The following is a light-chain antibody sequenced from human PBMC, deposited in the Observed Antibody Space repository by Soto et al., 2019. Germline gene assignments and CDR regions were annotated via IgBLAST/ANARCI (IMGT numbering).Light chain of an antibody. Sequence: EIVLTQSPGTLSLSPGERATLSCRASQSVSSSYLAWYQQKPGQAPRLLIYGASSRATDIPDRFSCSGSGTDFTLTISRREPQDFAFYYCQQYGSSPPTWTFGQGTKVEIK. V-gene: IGKV3-20*01. CDR1: QSVSSSY. CDR3: QQYGSSPPTWT. J-gene: IGKJ1*01. CDR2: GAS.